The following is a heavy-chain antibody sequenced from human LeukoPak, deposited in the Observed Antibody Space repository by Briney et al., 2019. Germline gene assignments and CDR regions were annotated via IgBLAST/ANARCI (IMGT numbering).Heavy chain of an antibody. CDR2: ITRTGRI. CDR3: ARGVDYYDSSGYYSYFDY. J-gene: IGHJ4*02. CDR1: GGSFSGYY. Sequence: SETLSLTCAVYGGSFSGYYWSWIRQPPEKGLDWIGEITRTGRINYNPALKGRVTMSLDTSKNQFSLELSSMTAADTAVYYCARGVDYYDSSGYYSYFDYWGQGTLVTVSS. D-gene: IGHD3-22*01. V-gene: IGHV4-34*01.